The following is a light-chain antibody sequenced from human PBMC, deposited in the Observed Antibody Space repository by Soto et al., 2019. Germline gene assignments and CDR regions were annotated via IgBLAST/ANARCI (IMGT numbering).Light chain of an antibody. CDR3: QSYDNTVSGWV. Sequence: QLVLTQPPSVSGAPGQKVTISCTGSSSNIGATHDVQWYQHLPGTAPTLLIFGNTNRPSGVSDRFSGSKSGTSASLAISGLQAEDEAHYYCQSYDNTVSGWVFGGGTKLTVL. J-gene: IGLJ3*02. CDR1: SSNIGATHD. CDR2: GNT. V-gene: IGLV1-40*01.